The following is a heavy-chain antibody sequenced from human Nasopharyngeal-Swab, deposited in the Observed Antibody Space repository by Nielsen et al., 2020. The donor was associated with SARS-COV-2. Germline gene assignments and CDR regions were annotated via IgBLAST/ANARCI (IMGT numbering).Heavy chain of an antibody. J-gene: IGHJ5*02. CDR3: ARQFRGYYDSSGPLSWFDP. D-gene: IGHD3-22*01. V-gene: IGHV5-10-1*01. CDR2: FDPSDSYT. Sequence: VRSMPRSGLESRGRFDPSDSYTNHSPSCQGHVTISADKSISTAYLQWSSLKASDTAMYYCARQFRGYYDSSGPLSWFDPWGQGTLVTVSS.